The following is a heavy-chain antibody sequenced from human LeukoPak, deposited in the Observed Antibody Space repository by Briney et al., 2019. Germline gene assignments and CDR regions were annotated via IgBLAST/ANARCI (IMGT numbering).Heavy chain of an antibody. Sequence: SETLSLTCTVSGGSISSYYWSWIRQPPGKGLEWIGYIYYSGSTNYNPSLKSRVTISVDTSKNQFSLKLSSVTAAGTAVYYCARLPSGSFDYWGQGTLVTVSS. D-gene: IGHD1-26*01. J-gene: IGHJ4*02. V-gene: IGHV4-59*01. CDR2: IYYSGST. CDR1: GGSISSYY. CDR3: ARLPSGSFDY.